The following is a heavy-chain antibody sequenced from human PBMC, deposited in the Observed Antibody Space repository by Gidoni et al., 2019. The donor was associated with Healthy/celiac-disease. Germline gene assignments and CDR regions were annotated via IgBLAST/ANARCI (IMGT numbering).Heavy chain of an antibody. V-gene: IGHV4-59*01. D-gene: IGHD4-17*01. Sequence: QVQLQESGPGLVKHSENLSLTCTVSGGSISSYYWSWIRQPPGKGREWIGYISYGGRTTYNPSLQSRVTISVDTSKTPFSLKLSSVTAADTAVYYCARGARLRTPGGAFDIWGQGTMVTVSS. CDR2: ISYGGRT. CDR1: GGSISSYY. J-gene: IGHJ3*02. CDR3: ARGARLRTPGGAFDI.